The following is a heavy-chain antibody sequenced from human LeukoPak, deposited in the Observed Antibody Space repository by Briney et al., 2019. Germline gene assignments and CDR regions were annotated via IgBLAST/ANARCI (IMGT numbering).Heavy chain of an antibody. CDR2: ISSSGSGGNT. D-gene: IGHD3-9*01. J-gene: IGHJ5*02. CDR1: GVTLSSYA. CDR3: AKVPRQHDNWFDP. Sequence: PGGSLRLSCAASGVTLSSYAMSWARQAPGKGLEWVSGISSSGSGGNTYYADSVKGRFTISRDDAKNSLYLQMNSLRAEDTAIYYCAKVPRQHDNWFDPWGLGTLVTVSS. V-gene: IGHV3-23*01.